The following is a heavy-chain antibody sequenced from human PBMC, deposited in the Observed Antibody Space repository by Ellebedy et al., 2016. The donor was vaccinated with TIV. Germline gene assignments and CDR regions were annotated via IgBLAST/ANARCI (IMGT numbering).Heavy chain of an antibody. D-gene: IGHD3-16*01. V-gene: IGHV4-39*01. J-gene: IGHJ3*02. Sequence: SETLSLXXTVSGGSISRSSVYWGWIRQPPGKGLEWIGCIYFSGSTYYNPSLKSRVTISVDTPKNQFSLKLSSVSAADTAAYYCTGLTFGAMIDALDIWGQGTMVTVSS. CDR3: TGLTFGAMIDALDI. CDR2: IYFSGST. CDR1: GGSISRSSVY.